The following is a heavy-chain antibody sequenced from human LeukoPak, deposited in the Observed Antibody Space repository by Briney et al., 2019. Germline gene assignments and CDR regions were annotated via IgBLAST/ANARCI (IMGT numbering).Heavy chain of an antibody. V-gene: IGHV3-7*01. D-gene: IGHD6-13*01. J-gene: IGHJ4*02. CDR1: GFTFSSYW. Sequence: GGSLRLSCAASGFTFSSYWMSWVRQAPGKGLEWVANIEQDGSEKYYVDSVKGRFTISRDNAKNSLYLQMNSLRAEDTAVYYCARVVPYSSSWYTFDYWGQGTLVTVSS. CDR3: ARVVPYSSSWYTFDY. CDR2: IEQDGSEK.